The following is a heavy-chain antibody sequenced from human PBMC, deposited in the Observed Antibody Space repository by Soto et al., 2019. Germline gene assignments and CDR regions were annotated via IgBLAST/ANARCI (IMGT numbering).Heavy chain of an antibody. CDR1: GYTFSNYG. V-gene: IGHV1-18*01. Sequence: EASVKVSCKTSGYTFSNYGITWVRQAPGQPLEWLGWISLYSDGTNYAQKFQGRVTITTDTSTTTAYMELSSLRSEDTAVYYCAQTGDQRDTITFYKSHDGGQGTLVTVYS. D-gene: IGHD3-16*01. J-gene: IGHJ1*01. CDR2: ISLYSDGT. CDR3: AQTGDQRDTITFYKSHD.